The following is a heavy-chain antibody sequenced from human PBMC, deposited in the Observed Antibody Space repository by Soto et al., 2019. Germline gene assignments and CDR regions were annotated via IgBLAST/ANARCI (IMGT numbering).Heavy chain of an antibody. CDR3: ARTTVRGFQFDY. J-gene: IGHJ4*02. V-gene: IGHV4-4*02. D-gene: IGHD3-10*01. Sequence: SETLSLTCAVPGGSISSSNWWSWVRQPPGKGLEWIGEIYHSGSTNYNPSLKSRVTISVDKSKNQFSLKLSSVTAADTAVYYGARTTVRGFQFDYWGPGTLVTVSS. CDR2: IYHSGST. CDR1: GGSISSSNW.